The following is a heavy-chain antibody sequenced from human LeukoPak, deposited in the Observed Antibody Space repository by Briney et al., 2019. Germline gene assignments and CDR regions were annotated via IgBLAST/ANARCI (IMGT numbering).Heavy chain of an antibody. CDR1: GFTFSSYA. CDR3: ATLSTTVVTGMAFDI. Sequence: GGSLRLSCAASGFTFSSYAMHWVRQAPGKGLEWVAVISYDGSNKYYADSVKGRFTISRDNSKNTLYLQMNSLRAEDTAVYYCATLSTTVVTGMAFDIWGQGTMVTVSS. V-gene: IGHV3-30-3*01. CDR2: ISYDGSNK. D-gene: IGHD4-23*01. J-gene: IGHJ3*02.